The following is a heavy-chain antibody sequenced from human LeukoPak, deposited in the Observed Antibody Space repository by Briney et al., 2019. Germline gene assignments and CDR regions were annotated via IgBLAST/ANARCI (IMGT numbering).Heavy chain of an antibody. CDR2: IKEDGSEK. D-gene: IGHD6-13*01. CDR3: ARDLRAAAGFYWFDP. Sequence: PGGSLRLSCAASGFTFSRYWMSWVRQAPGKGLEWVANIKEDGSEKYYVDSVKGRFTISRDKAKNSLYLQMNSLRAEDTAVCYCARDLRAAAGFYWFDPWGQGTLVTVSS. J-gene: IGHJ5*02. CDR1: GFTFSRYW. V-gene: IGHV3-7*01.